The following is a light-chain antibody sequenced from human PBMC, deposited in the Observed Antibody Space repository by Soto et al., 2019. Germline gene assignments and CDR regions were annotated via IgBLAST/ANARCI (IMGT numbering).Light chain of an antibody. Sequence: ALRMTQSPSSLSASTGDRVTITCRASQDISNYLVWYQQKPGKAPKVLIHAASTLQGGVSSRFSGSGSGTDFTLTINSLQSEDFATYYCQHYYTYPWTFGQGTKVE. CDR2: AAS. CDR1: QDISNY. J-gene: IGKJ1*01. CDR3: QHYYTYPWT. V-gene: IGKV1-8*01.